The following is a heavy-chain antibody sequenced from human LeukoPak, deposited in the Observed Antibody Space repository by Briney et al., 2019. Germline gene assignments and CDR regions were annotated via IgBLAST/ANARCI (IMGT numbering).Heavy chain of an antibody. CDR2: INPFSGAT. Sequence: ASVRLSCKASGSTLTDFYLNWGRQAPGQGLEWMAWINPFSGATSYAEKFQGRVTMTWDTSISTAYMELLGLRSDDTAVYYCATSTVTHTRDPWGQGTLVTVSS. CDR3: ATSTVTHTRDP. D-gene: IGHD1-1*01. CDR1: GSTLTDFY. V-gene: IGHV1-2*02. J-gene: IGHJ5*02.